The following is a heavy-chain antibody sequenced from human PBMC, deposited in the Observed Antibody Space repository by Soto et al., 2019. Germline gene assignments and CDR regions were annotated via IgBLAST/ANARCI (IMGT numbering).Heavy chain of an antibody. V-gene: IGHV3-74*03. CDR1: GFTFSSYW. Sequence: EVQLVESGGGLVQPGGSLRLSCAASGFTFSSYWMHWVRQAPGKGLVWVSRINSDGSSTTYADSVKGRFTISRDNAKNPLYLQMNTLRAEDTAVYYFARVDTFSSTSCSSVFDYWGHGTLVTVSS. CDR2: INSDGSST. D-gene: IGHD2-2*01. CDR3: ARVDTFSSTSCSSVFDY. J-gene: IGHJ4*01.